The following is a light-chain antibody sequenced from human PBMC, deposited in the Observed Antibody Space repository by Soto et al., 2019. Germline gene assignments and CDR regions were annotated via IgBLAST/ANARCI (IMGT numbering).Light chain of an antibody. CDR3: AAWDDSLNAL. J-gene: IGLJ1*01. V-gene: IGLV1-47*01. CDR2: RNN. CDR1: SSNIGSDY. Sequence: QSVLTQPPSVSGTPGQRVTISCSGSSSNIGSDYVYWFQQLPGTAPKVLIYRNNQRPSGVPERFSGSKSGTSASLAISGLQPEDEADYYCAAWDDSLNALFGTGTKVTVL.